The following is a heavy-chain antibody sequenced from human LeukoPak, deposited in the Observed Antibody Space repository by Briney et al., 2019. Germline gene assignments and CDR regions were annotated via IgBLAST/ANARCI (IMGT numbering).Heavy chain of an antibody. J-gene: IGHJ4*02. V-gene: IGHV3-30*04. CDR1: GFTFSSYA. D-gene: IGHD1-26*01. CDR3: ARDSPTVGWELRYYFDY. Sequence: GGSLRLSCAASGFTFSSYAMHWVRQAPGKGLEWVAVISYDGSNKYYADSVKGRFTISRDNSKNTLYLQMNSLRAEDTAVYYCARDSPTVGWELRYYFDYWGQGTLVTVSS. CDR2: ISYDGSNK.